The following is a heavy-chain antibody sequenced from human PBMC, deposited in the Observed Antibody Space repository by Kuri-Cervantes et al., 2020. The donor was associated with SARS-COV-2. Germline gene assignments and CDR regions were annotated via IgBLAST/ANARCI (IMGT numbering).Heavy chain of an antibody. J-gene: IGHJ6*02. CDR2: ISYDGSNK. CDR1: GFTFSSYG. V-gene: IGHV3-30*18. Sequence: LSLTCAASGFTFSSYGMHWVRQAPGKGLEWVAVISYDGSNKYYADSVKGRFTISRDNSKNTLYLQMNSLRAEDTAVYYCAKDIVVVPAATGRYYYGMDVWGQGTTVTVSS. D-gene: IGHD2-2*01. CDR3: AKDIVVVPAATGRYYYGMDV.